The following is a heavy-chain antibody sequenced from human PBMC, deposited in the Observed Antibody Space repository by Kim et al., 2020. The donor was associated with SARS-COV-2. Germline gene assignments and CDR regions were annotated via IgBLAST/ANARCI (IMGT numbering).Heavy chain of an antibody. V-gene: IGHV1-18*01. Sequence: ASVKVSCKASGYIFSEYVISWVRQAPGEGLQWMGWINPHTGETMYAQKFQGRFIMTTDTSTSTAYMELRSLRSDDTAVFYCARQDNEYYYDSAGFSHWGQGTLVTVSS. J-gene: IGHJ4*02. CDR2: INPHTGET. CDR3: ARQDNEYYYDSAGFSH. CDR1: GYIFSEYV. D-gene: IGHD3-22*01.